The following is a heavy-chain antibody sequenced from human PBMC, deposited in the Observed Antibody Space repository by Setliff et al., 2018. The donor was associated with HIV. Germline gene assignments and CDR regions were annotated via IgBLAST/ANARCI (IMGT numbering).Heavy chain of an antibody. CDR1: GGSISTSRYY. J-gene: IGHJ4*02. CDR3: ASQRTYYYDSSGYTFDY. CDR2: IYYSGST. D-gene: IGHD3-22*01. V-gene: IGHV4-39*01. Sequence: PSETLSLTCTVSGGSISTSRYYWGWIRQPPGKGLEWTGNIYYSGSTYYNPSLKSRVTISVDTSKNQFSLKLSSVTAADTAVYYCASQRTYYYDSSGYTFDYWGQGTLVTVSS.